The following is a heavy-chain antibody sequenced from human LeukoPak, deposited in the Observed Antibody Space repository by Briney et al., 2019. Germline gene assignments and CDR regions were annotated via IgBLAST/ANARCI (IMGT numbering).Heavy chain of an antibody. Sequence: GGSLRLSCAASGFTFSSYAMSWVRQAPGKXXXXXXXXXXXXXXXXXXXXVXXXXXXSRDNSKNTLYLQMNSLRAEDTAVCYCAKVGYSGYEGYWGQGTLVTVSS. CDR1: GFTFSSYA. D-gene: IGHD5-12*01. CDR3: AKVGYSGYEGY. V-gene: IGHV3-23*01. J-gene: IGHJ4*02. CDR2: XXXXXXXX.